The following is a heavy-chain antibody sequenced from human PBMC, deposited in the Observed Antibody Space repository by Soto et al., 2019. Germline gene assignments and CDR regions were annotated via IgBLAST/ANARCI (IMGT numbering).Heavy chain of an antibody. J-gene: IGHJ5*02. D-gene: IGHD6-13*01. V-gene: IGHV4-31*03. CDR1: GGSITSGGYY. CDR2: TYYTGIT. CDR3: ARGGSTWYGDNWLDP. Sequence: VQLREAGPGLVKPSQTLSLTCKVSGGSITSGGYYWSWIRQHPVKGLEWIGYTYYTGITYYNPSLKGRVTLSLNTYGRPFSLSLTSVTAADTAIYYCARGGSTWYGDNWLDPWGPGTLVTVSS.